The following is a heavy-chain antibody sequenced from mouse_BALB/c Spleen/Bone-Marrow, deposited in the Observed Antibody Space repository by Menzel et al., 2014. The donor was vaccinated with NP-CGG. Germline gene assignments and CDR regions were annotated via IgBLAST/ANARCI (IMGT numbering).Heavy chain of an antibody. J-gene: IGHJ2*01. Sequence: VKLQESGAELAKPGASVKMSCKASGYTFTSYWMHWVKQRPGQGLEWIGYINPSTGYTEYNQKFKDKATLTADKSSSTAYMRLSSLTSEDSAVYYCARSRTGTYFDYWGQGTTLTVSS. V-gene: IGHV1-7*01. CDR2: INPSTGYT. CDR3: ARSRTGTYFDY. CDR1: GYTFTSYW. D-gene: IGHD4-1*01.